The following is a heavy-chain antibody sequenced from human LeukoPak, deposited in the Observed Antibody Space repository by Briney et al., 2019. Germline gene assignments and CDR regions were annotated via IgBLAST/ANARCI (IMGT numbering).Heavy chain of an antibody. D-gene: IGHD5-12*01. CDR2: FDPEDGET. CDR3: ATGARDYYYYGMDV. V-gene: IGHV1-24*01. Sequence: ASVKVSCKVSGYTLTELSMHWVRQAPGKGLEWMGGFDPEDGETIYAQKFQGRVTTTEDTSTDTAYMELSSLRSEDTAVYYCATGARDYYYYGMDVWGQGTTVTVSS. CDR1: GYTLTELS. J-gene: IGHJ6*02.